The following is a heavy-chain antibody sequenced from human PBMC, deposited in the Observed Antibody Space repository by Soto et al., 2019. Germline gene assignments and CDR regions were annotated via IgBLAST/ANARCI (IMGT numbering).Heavy chain of an antibody. CDR2: IYYSGST. CDR3: ARHWYGSGTHYPFDS. CDR1: DGSISSYY. V-gene: IGHV4-59*08. J-gene: IGHJ4*02. D-gene: IGHD3-10*01. Sequence: QVQLQESGPGLVKPSETLSLTCTVSDGSISSYYWSWIRQPPGKGLEWIGYIYYSGSTDHNPSLKSRVTISVDPSKNQFSLKLSSVTAADTAVYFCARHWYGSGTHYPFDSWGQGTLVTVSS.